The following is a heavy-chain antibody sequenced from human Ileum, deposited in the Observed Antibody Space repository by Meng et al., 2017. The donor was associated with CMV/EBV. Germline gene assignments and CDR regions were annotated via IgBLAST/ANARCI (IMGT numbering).Heavy chain of an antibody. CDR3: ATGLGEDTFYTGDY. CDR1: GFSVSSTY. Sequence: GESLKISCEVSGFSVSSTYISWVRQAPGKGLEWVSVSYSGGSTYSADALRGRFNSTRDNSRNTVYLQMNSLRPEDTAVYYCATGLGEDTFYTGDYWGQGKLVNVSS. J-gene: IGHJ4*02. V-gene: IGHV3-53*01. CDR2: SYSGGST. D-gene: IGHD3-10*01.